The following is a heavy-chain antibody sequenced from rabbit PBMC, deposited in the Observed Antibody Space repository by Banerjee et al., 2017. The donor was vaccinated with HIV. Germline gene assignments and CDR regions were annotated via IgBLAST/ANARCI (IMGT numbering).Heavy chain of an antibody. V-gene: IGHV1S40*01. D-gene: IGHD1-1*01. CDR1: GFSFSNSYY. CDR3: ARSDIYVIDSGAYFPSYFNL. J-gene: IGHJ4*01. Sequence: QSLEESGGDLVKPGASLTLTCTASGFSFSNSYYMCWVRQAPGKGLEWIACIYVGSSGSTWYASWAKGRFTISKTSSTTVTLQMTSLTVADTATYFCARSDIYVIDSGAYFPSYFNLWGQGTLVTVS. CDR2: IYVGSSGST.